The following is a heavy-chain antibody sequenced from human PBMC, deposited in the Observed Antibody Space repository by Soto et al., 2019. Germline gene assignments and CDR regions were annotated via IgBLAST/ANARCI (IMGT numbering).Heavy chain of an antibody. J-gene: IGHJ4*02. Sequence: GASVKVSCKPSGYTFTGYYMHWVRQAPGQGLEWMGWINPDSGGTVYAQKFQGRVTMTRGTSIGTVYMELSRLRSDDTAVYYCARVIRPNYFFDYWGQGTLVTVSS. CDR3: ARVIRPNYFFDY. D-gene: IGHD3-10*01. V-gene: IGHV1-2*02. CDR1: GYTFTGYY. CDR2: INPDSGGT.